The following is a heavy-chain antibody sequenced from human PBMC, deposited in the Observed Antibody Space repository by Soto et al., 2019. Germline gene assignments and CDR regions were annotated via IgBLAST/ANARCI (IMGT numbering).Heavy chain of an antibody. V-gene: IGHV3-74*01. Sequence: EVHLVESGGGWVQPGGSLRLSCTASEFTFSAHWMHWVRLAPGKGLMWVSRLSEDGRHTDHAEPVRVRFTISRDNAKNTPVLEMTSLRVDDTAISFCSRGARGWPGIDYWGQGALVTVSS. CDR1: EFTFSAHW. J-gene: IGHJ4*02. CDR3: SRGARGWPGIDY. D-gene: IGHD6-19*01. CDR2: LSEDGRHT.